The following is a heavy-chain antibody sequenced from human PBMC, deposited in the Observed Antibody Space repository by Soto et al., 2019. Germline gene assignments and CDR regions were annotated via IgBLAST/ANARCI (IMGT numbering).Heavy chain of an antibody. V-gene: IGHV3-30-3*01. D-gene: IGHD6-6*01. CDR1: GFTFSSYA. CDR3: ARDPQIAARKYNWFDP. Sequence: QVQLVESGGGVVQPGRSLRLSCAASGFTFSSYAMHWIRQAPGKGLEWVAVISYDGSNKYYADSVKGRFTISRDNSKNTLYLQMNSLRAEDTAVYYCARDPQIAARKYNWFDPWGQGTLVTVSS. J-gene: IGHJ5*02. CDR2: ISYDGSNK.